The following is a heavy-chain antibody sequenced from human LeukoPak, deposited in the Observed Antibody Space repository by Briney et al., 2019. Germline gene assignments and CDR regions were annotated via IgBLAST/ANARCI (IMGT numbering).Heavy chain of an antibody. CDR1: GGSISSSSYY. J-gene: IGHJ4*02. CDR3: ARLSNRRGYLDY. D-gene: IGHD3-16*02. V-gene: IGHV4-39*01. CDR2: IYYSGST. Sequence: SETLSLTCTVSGGSISSSSYYWGWIRQPPGKGLEWIGSIYYSGSTYYSPSLKSRVTISVDTSKNQFSLKLSSVTAADTAVYYCARLSNRRGYLDYWGQGTLVTVSS.